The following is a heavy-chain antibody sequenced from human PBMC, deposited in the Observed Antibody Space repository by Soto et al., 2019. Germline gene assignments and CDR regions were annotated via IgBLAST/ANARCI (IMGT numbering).Heavy chain of an antibody. CDR3: ATDQSGSYYSFDF. J-gene: IGHJ4*02. CDR1: GFTFDDYA. CDR2: ITWNSGSI. D-gene: IGHD1-26*01. V-gene: IGHV3-9*01. Sequence: EVQLVESGGGLVQPGRSLRLSCATSGFTFDDYAMHWVRQAPGKGLEWVSGITWNSGSIGYADSVKGRFTISRDNAKNSLYLQMNSLRTEDTALYYCATDQSGSYYSFDFWGQGTLVTVSS.